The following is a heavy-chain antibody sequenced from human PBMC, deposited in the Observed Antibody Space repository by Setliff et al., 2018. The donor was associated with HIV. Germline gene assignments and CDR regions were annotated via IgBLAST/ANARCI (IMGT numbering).Heavy chain of an antibody. J-gene: IGHJ3*02. Sequence: PSETLSLTCIVSGGSVSGYKWSWIRQSPGKGLEWIGYIYTSGSATYNPSLKSRVTISIDTSKNQFSLRLDSVTAADTAVYYCARRAYNFSGTFDIWGQGTMVTVSS. CDR3: ARRAYNFSGTFDI. CDR2: IYTSGSA. V-gene: IGHV4-4*08. D-gene: IGHD1-1*01. CDR1: GGSVSGYK.